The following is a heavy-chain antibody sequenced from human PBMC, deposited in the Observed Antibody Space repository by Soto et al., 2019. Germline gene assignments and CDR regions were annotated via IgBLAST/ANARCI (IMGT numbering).Heavy chain of an antibody. CDR2: IWNDGSNK. D-gene: IGHD1-26*01. V-gene: IGHV3-33*01. Sequence: QVQLVESGGGVVQPGGSLRLSCAASGFSFSTYGMHWVRQAPGKGLEWVGVIWNDGSNKYYIDSVKGRFTVSRDNSKNTLYLQMNSLRAEDTAMYFCARDQQGATWDWGQGTLVTVSS. J-gene: IGHJ4*02. CDR3: ARDQQGATWD. CDR1: GFSFSTYG.